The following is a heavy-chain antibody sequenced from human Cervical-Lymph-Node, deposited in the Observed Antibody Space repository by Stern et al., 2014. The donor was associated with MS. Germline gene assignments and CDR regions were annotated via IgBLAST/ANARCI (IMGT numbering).Heavy chain of an antibody. V-gene: IGHV4-4*02. CDR2: VNHTGGA. CDR3: ARDQGFQLMNS. J-gene: IGHJ4*02. CDR1: GDSISNDNL. D-gene: IGHD2-2*01. Sequence: QVQLQESGPGLVRPSGTLSLTCAVSGDSISNDNLWSWVRQPPGKGLEWIGEVNHTGGANYDPSLKSRVTISVDKSKNQFSLRLTSMTAADTAVYYCARDQGFQLMNSWGQGTLVIVSS.